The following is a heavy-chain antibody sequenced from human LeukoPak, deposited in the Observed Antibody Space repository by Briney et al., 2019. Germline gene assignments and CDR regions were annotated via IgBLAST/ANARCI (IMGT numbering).Heavy chain of an antibody. V-gene: IGHV3-21*01. CDR2: IGAAGSHI. D-gene: IGHD6-19*01. Sequence: PGGSLRLSCSASGFSFSSHWMNWVRQAPGEGLEWVSSIGAAGSHIYYADSMKGRFTISRDNAKSSLFLQMNSLRAEDTGIYYCVRVGSGATRADTLDLWGQGTMVTVSS. CDR1: GFSFSSHW. J-gene: IGHJ3*01. CDR3: VRVGSGATRADTLDL.